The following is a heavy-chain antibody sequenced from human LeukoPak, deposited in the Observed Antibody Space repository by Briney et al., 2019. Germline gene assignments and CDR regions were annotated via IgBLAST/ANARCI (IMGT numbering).Heavy chain of an antibody. CDR1: GYSFTSYW. CDR2: IYPGDSDT. D-gene: IGHD4-23*01. J-gene: IGHJ4*02. CDR3: AGFLYGDNSGIDY. V-gene: IGHV5-51*01. Sequence: GESLKIFCKGSGYSFTSYWIGWVRQMSGKGLEWMGIIYPGDSDTRYSPSFQGQVTISADKSISTAYLQWSSLKASDTAMYYCAGFLYGDNSGIDYWGQGTLVTVSS.